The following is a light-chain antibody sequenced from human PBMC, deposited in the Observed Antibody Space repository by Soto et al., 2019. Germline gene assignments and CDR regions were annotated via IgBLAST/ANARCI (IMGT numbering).Light chain of an antibody. CDR3: MQGTHWPWT. CDR1: QSLIHSDGDTY. V-gene: IGKV2-30*02. Sequence: DVVMTQSPLSLPVTLGQPASISCRSSQSLIHSDGDTYLNWFQQSPCQSPRRLIYNISYRDSGVPDRFTACVSGADFTLKISRVEAEDLGVDYCMQGTHWPWTFGQGTEVEIK. J-gene: IGKJ1*01. CDR2: NIS.